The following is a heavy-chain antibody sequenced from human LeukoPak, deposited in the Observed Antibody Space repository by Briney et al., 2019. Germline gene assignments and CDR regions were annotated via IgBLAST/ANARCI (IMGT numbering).Heavy chain of an antibody. CDR1: GGSFSGYY. D-gene: IGHD1-26*01. CDR2: INHSGST. V-gene: IGHV4-34*01. J-gene: IGHJ3*02. Sequence: SETLSLTCAVYGGSFSGYYWSWIRQPPGKGLEWIGEINHSGSTNYNPSLKSRVTISVDTSKNQFSLKLSSVTAADTAVYYCARGPSEWELRDAFDIWGQGTMVTVSS. CDR3: ARGPSEWELRDAFDI.